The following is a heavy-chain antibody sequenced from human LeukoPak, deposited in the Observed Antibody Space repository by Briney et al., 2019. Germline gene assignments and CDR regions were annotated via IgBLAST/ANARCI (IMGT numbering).Heavy chain of an antibody. V-gene: IGHV4-34*01. D-gene: IGHD3-10*01. Sequence: SETLSLTCAVYGGSFSGYYWSWIRQPPGKGLEWIGEINHSGSTNYNPSLKSRVTMSVDTSKNQFSLKLSSVTAADTAVYYCARRRITMVRGANNWFDPWGQGTLVTVSS. J-gene: IGHJ5*02. CDR2: INHSGST. CDR3: ARRRITMVRGANNWFDP. CDR1: GGSFSGYY.